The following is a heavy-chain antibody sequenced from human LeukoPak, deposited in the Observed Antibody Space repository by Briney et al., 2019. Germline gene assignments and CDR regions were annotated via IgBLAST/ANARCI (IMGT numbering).Heavy chain of an antibody. D-gene: IGHD3-22*01. CDR1: GFNFRTYG. CDR3: VRDNSRGQSLGVIY. CDR2: INADSSTI. V-gene: IGHV3-48*01. Sequence: GGSLRLSCAASGFNFRTYGMHWVRQAPGKGLEWISYINADSSTIQYADSVKGRFTTSRDNAKNSLYLQMNSLRAEDTAVYYCVRDNSRGQSLGVIYWGQGSLVTVSS. J-gene: IGHJ4*02.